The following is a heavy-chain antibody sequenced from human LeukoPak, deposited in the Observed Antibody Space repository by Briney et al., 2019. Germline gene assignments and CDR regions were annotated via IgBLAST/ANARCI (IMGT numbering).Heavy chain of an antibody. CDR1: GFTFSDYH. D-gene: IGHD4-17*01. CDR3: ARDANGDYGYWFDP. J-gene: IGHJ5*02. CDR2: ISSSGSTI. V-gene: IGHV3-11*04. Sequence: GGSLRLSCAASGFTFSDYHMSWIRQAPGKGLEWVSYISSSGSTIYYADSVKGRFTISRDNAKNSLYLQMNSLRAEDTAVYYCARDANGDYGYWFDPWGQGTLVTVSS.